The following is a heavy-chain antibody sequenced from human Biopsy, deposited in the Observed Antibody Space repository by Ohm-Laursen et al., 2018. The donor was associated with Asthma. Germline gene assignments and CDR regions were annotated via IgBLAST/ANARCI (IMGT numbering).Heavy chain of an antibody. D-gene: IGHD5-12*01. Sequence: SLRLSCVASGFAVSRDYMFWVRQAPGKGLEWVSVIYSGGTSHTADSVRGRFTISRDYSKNTLYLQMHSLRAEDTAVYYCARGYSGSDRIVYYYSGMEVWGQGTTVTVSS. V-gene: IGHV3-53*01. CDR2: IYSGGTS. J-gene: IGHJ6*02. CDR1: GFAVSRDY. CDR3: ARGYSGSDRIVYYYSGMEV.